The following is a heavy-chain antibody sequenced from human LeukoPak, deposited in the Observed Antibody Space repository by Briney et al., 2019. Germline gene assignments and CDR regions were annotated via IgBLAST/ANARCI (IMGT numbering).Heavy chain of an antibody. CDR3: ARGGEWEHGDY. CDR1: GFTFSSYS. Sequence: PGGSLRLSCAASGFTFSSYSMNWVRQAPGKGLEWVSSISSSSSYIYYADSVKGRFTISRDNAKNSLYLQMNSLRSDDTAVYYCARGGEWEHGDYWGQGTLVTVSS. D-gene: IGHD1-26*01. J-gene: IGHJ4*02. V-gene: IGHV3-21*04. CDR2: ISSSSSYI.